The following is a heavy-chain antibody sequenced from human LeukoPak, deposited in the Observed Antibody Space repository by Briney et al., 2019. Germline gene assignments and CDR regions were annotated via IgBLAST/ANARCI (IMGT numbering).Heavy chain of an antibody. CDR1: GYSFTSYW. V-gene: IGHV5-51*01. J-gene: IGHJ4*02. D-gene: IGHD3-3*01. CDR3: ARQYCDFWSGYSVTPFDY. Sequence: GESLKISCKGSGYSFTSYWIGWVRQMPGKGLEWMGIIYPGDSDTRYSPSFQGQVTISADKSISTAYLQWSSLKASDTAMYYCARQYCDFWSGYSVTPFDYWGQGTLVTVSS. CDR2: IYPGDSDT.